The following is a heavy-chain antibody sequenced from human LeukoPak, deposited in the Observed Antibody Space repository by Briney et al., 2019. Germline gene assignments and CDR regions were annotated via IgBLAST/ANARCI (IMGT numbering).Heavy chain of an antibody. J-gene: IGHJ4*02. CDR3: ARAAYDSSPDY. CDR1: GFTFSSYW. CDR2: IKQDGSEK. V-gene: IGHV3-7*01. D-gene: IGHD3-3*01. Sequence: PGGSLRLSCAASGFTFSSYWMSWVRQAPGKGLEWVANIKQDGSEKYYVDSVKGRFTISRDNAKRSLYLQMNSLRAEDTAMYYCARAAYDSSPDYWGQGTLVTVSS.